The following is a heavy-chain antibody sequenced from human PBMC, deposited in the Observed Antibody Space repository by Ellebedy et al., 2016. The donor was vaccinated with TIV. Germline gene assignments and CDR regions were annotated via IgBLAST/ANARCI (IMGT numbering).Heavy chain of an antibody. CDR3: ASGCPRAWELAAY. D-gene: IGHD3-3*02. CDR1: GETSSNPF. Sequence: SETLSLXCAVHGETSSNPFWTWIRQPPGKGLEWIGDINHSGSANYNPSLKSRVSMSVDTSKNQFSLKLTSVTAADTAVYYCASGCPRAWELAAYWGQGSLVTVSS. CDR2: INHSGSA. J-gene: IGHJ4*02. V-gene: IGHV4-34*01.